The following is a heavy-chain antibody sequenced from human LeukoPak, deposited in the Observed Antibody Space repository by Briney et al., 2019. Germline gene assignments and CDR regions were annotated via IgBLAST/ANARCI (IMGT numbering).Heavy chain of an antibody. Sequence: GGSLRLSCAASGFTFSSYAMTWVRLAPGKGLEWVSGISGSAGSTYYADSVKGRFTISRDNSKNTLYLQVSSLRAEDSALYYCARGGRGSAAVVAPRSFDIWGQGTMVTVSS. CDR1: GFTFSSYA. CDR3: ARGGRGSAAVVAPRSFDI. V-gene: IGHV3-23*01. CDR2: ISGSAGST. J-gene: IGHJ3*02. D-gene: IGHD3-22*01.